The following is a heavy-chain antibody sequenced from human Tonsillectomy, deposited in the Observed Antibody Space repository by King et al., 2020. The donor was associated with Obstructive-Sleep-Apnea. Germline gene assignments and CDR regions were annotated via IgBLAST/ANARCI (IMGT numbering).Heavy chain of an antibody. Sequence: VQLVESGGGVVQPGRSLRLSCAASGFTFSSYVMHWVRQAPGKGLEWVALISSDVTNKYYADSVKGRFTISRDNSKNTLYLQMNSLRAEDTAVYYCARDQSAIAARYFDYWGQGTLVTVSS. CDR2: ISSDVTNK. CDR3: ARDQSAIAARYFDY. CDR1: GFTFSSYV. J-gene: IGHJ4*02. D-gene: IGHD6-6*01. V-gene: IGHV3-30*04.